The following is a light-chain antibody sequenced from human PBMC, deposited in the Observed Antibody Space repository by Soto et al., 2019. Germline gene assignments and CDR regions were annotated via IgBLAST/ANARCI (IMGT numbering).Light chain of an antibody. CDR1: SSDVGGHNY. J-gene: IGLJ2*01. V-gene: IGLV2-14*01. Sequence: QSVLTQPASVSGSPGQSITISCTGTSSDVGGHNYVSWYQQHPGTAPKLMIYEVTNRPSGVSNRFSGSKSGNTASLTISGLEAEDEADYDCSSYTSSTTIDVVFGGGTKLTVL. CDR2: EVT. CDR3: SSYTSSTTIDVV.